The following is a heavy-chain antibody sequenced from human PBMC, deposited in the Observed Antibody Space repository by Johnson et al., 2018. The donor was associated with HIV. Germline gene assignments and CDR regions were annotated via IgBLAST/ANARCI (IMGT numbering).Heavy chain of an antibody. CDR1: GFIFNNYA. CDR2: VSGSGGRT. V-gene: IGHV3-23*01. J-gene: IGHJ3*02. CDR3: ARGERFGGTQEAFDI. Sequence: LVESGGSLRLSCAASGFIFNNYAMTWVRQAPGKGLEWVSAVSGSGGRTYYADSVKGRFTISRDNSKNTLYVQMNSLRAEDTAVYYCARGERFGGTQEAFDIWGQGTMVTVSS. D-gene: IGHD1-26*01.